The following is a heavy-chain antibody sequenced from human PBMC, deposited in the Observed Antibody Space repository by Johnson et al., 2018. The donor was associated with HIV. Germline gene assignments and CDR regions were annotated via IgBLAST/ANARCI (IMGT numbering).Heavy chain of an antibody. CDR1: GFTFSSYG. CDR3: ATKRVAAADPDDAFGI. D-gene: IGHD6-13*01. Sequence: QVQLVESGGGLVQPGRSLRLSCAASGFTFSSYGMHWVRQAPGKGLEWVAVIWYDGSNKYYADSVKGRFTISRDNSKNTLYPQMNSLRAEATAVYYWATKRVAAADPDDAFGIWGQGTMVTVSS. CDR2: IWYDGSNK. V-gene: IGHV3-33*01. J-gene: IGHJ3*02.